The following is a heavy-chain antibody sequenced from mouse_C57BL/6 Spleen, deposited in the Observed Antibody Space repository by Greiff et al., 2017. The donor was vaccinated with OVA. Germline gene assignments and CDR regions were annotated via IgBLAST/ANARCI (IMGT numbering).Heavy chain of an antibody. CDR2: ISGGGGNT. CDR1: GFTFSSYT. D-gene: IGHD2-4*01. CDR3: ARHGDYGYYFDY. Sequence: VQLKESGGGLVKPGGSLKLSCAASGFTFSSYTMSWVRQTPEKRLEWVATISGGGGNTYYPDSVKGRFTISRDNAKNTLYLQMSSLRSEDTALYYCARHGDYGYYFDYWGQGTTLTVSS. V-gene: IGHV5-9*01. J-gene: IGHJ2*01.